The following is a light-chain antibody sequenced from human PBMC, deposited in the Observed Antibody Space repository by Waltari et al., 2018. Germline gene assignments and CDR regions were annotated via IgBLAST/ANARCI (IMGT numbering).Light chain of an antibody. CDR2: KVS. J-gene: IGKJ2*01. CDR3: LQSPQWPYD. CDR1: QSLVQSDGSIF. Sequence: AVMPQSPLPLAVALGQLASISCWSSQSLVQSDGSIFLNWYHQKPGQSLMRLIYKVSNRESGVPDRFSVSGAGTAYTLNIRKVDAKDVEIYYCLQSPQWPYDFSQGTKLKI. V-gene: IGKV2-30*02.